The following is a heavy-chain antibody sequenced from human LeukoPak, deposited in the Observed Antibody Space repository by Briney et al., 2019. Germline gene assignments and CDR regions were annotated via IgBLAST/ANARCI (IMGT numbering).Heavy chain of an antibody. CDR3: VRAGNELLSKNFDY. J-gene: IGHJ4*02. V-gene: IGHV1-2*02. D-gene: IGHD2-21*02. CDR2: INPHSGGT. CDR1: GFTFTGYY. Sequence: ASVKVSCKASGFTFTGYYIHWVRQAPGQGLEWMGYINPHSGGTNSPQKFQGRVTMTTDTSISADYMELSSLISDDTAMYYCVRAGNELLSKNFDYWGQGTLVTVSS.